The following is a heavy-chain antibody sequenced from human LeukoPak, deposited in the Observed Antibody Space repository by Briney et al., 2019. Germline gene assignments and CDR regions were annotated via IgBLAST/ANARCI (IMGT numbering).Heavy chain of an antibody. V-gene: IGHV4-39*01. CDR1: GGSIDSSSYY. CDR3: ARQRADYFYHYMDV. CDR2: IYYSGTT. Sequence: RPSETLSLTCTVSGGSIDSSSYYWDWIRQPPGKGLEWLGNIYYSGTTFYTSSLKSRVTISTDMSKNQFSLRLTSVTAADTAAYYCARQRADYFYHYMDVWGKGTTVIVSS. J-gene: IGHJ6*03.